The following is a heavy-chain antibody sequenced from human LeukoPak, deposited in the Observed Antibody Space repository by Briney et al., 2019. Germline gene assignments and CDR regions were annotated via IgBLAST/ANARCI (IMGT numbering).Heavy chain of an antibody. CDR2: ISVSGIT. CDR1: GLTFSSSS. CDR3: AKGFSVRGRFDP. V-gene: IGHV3-23*01. J-gene: IGHJ5*02. D-gene: IGHD2-15*01. Sequence: PGGSVRLSCAASGLTFSSSSMSWVRQSPGKGLEWVSGISVSGITVYADSVKGRLTISRDNSKNTLYLQMNNLRAEDTALYYCAKGFSVRGRFDPWGQGTLVTVSS.